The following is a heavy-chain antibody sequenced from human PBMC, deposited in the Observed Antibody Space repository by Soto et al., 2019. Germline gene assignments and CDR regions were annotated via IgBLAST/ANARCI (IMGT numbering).Heavy chain of an antibody. D-gene: IGHD3-22*01. CDR2: ISYDGSDK. CDR3: ARRAWDSYYAIDV. Sequence: VQLVESGGGEVQPGRSLRISCAASGFTYTDFALHWVRQAPDKGLEWVAIISYDGSDKYYADSVKGRFAISRDNPKNTLYLEMNSLRPEDTAVYFCARRAWDSYYAIDVWGQGTTVTVFS. V-gene: IGHV3-30*09. CDR1: GFTYTDFA. J-gene: IGHJ6*02.